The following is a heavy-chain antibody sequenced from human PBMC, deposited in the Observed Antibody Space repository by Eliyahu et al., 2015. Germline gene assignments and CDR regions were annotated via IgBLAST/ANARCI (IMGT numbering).Heavy chain of an antibody. D-gene: IGHD2-21*02. V-gene: IGHV3-23*01. Sequence: EVQLLESGGGLVQPGGSLRLSCGASXXXFGNYAMSWVRQAPGKGLEWVAGITGSNFRTYYAASVKGRFTISRDNSKDTLFLQMNTLSVEDTAVYFCAKHIVVVTAGLDYWGQGTLVTVSP. J-gene: IGHJ4*02. CDR3: AKHIVVVTAGLDY. CDR2: ITGSNFRT. CDR1: XXXFGNYA.